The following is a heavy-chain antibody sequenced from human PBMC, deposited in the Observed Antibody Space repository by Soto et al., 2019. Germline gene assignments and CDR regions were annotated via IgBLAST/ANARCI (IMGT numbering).Heavy chain of an antibody. CDR2: ISGSGGST. J-gene: IGHJ6*02. Sequence: LRLSCAASGFTFSSYAMSRVRQAPGKGLEWVSAISGSGGSTYYADSVKGRFTISRDNSKNTLYLQMNSLRAEDTAVYYCAKSKASDYYDSSGSHLYYYYGMDVWGQGTTVTVSS. CDR1: GFTFSSYA. V-gene: IGHV3-23*01. CDR3: AKSKASDYYDSSGSHLYYYYGMDV. D-gene: IGHD3-22*01.